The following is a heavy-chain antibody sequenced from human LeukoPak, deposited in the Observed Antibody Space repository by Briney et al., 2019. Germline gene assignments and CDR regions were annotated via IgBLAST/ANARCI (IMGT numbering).Heavy chain of an antibody. D-gene: IGHD1-1*01. CDR1: GFTFSSFD. J-gene: IGHJ6*03. V-gene: IGHV3-13*01. CDR2: IGTASDT. Sequence: PGGSLRLSCAASGFTFSSFDMHWVRQPTGQGLEWVSTIGTASDTYYPGSVEGRFTLSRDNAKNSLCLQMNSLTAGDTAVYHCARGPPRGKYYYMDVWGKGTTVTVSS. CDR3: ARGPPRGKYYYMDV.